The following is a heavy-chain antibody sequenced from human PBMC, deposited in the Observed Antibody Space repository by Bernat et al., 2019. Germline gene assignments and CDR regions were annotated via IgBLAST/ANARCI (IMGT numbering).Heavy chain of an antibody. D-gene: IGHD6-6*01. CDR2: IIPIFGTT. CDR1: GGTFSSYA. V-gene: IGHV1-69*01. J-gene: IGHJ3*02. CDR3: AREGIAARRGAFDI. Sequence: QVQLVQSGAEVKKPGSSVKVSCKASGGTFSSYAISWVRQAPGQGLEWLGGIIPIFGTTNYAQKFPGRVTSTADESTSTDYMELSSLRSEDTAVYYCAREGIAARRGAFDIWGQGTMVTVSS.